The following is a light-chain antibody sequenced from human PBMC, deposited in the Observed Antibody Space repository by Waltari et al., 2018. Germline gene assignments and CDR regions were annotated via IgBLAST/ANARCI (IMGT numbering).Light chain of an antibody. J-gene: IGKJ4*01. V-gene: IGKV1-9*01. CDR1: QGISNY. CDR3: QQLNSYPLT. Sequence: DIQLTQSPSFLSASVRDRVTITCRASQGISNYLAWYQQKPGKAPNLLIYSASTLQSVVPSRFSGSGSGTEFSLTISSLQPEYFATYYCQQLNSYPLTFGGGTKVEIK. CDR2: SAS.